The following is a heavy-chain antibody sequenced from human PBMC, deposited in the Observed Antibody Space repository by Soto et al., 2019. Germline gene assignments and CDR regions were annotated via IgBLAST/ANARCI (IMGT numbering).Heavy chain of an antibody. Sequence: SVKVSCKASGGTFSSYAISWVRQAPGQGLEWMGWIIPIFGTANYAQKFQGRVTITADKSTSTAYMELSSLRSEDTAVYYCARDSGDYYDSSGPLDYWGQGTLVTVSS. D-gene: IGHD3-22*01. CDR2: IIPIFGTA. CDR1: GGTFSSYA. CDR3: ARDSGDYYDSSGPLDY. V-gene: IGHV1-69*06. J-gene: IGHJ4*02.